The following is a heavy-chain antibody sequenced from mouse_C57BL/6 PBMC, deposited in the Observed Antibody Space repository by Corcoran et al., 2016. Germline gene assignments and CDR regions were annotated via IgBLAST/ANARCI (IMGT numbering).Heavy chain of an antibody. CDR3: ARRVYSDYDVDYGMDY. V-gene: IGHV1-75*01. CDR2: IFPGSGST. Sequence: QVQLQQSGPELVKPGASVKISCKASGYTFTDYYINCVKQRPGQGLEWIGWIFPGSGSTYYNEKFKGKATLTVDKSSSTAYMLLSSLTSEDSAVYFCARRVYSDYDVDYGMDYWGQGTSVTVSS. J-gene: IGHJ4*01. D-gene: IGHD2-4*01. CDR1: GYTFTDYY.